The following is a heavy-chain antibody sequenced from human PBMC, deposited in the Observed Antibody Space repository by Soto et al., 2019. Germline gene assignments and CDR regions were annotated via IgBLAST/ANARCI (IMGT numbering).Heavy chain of an antibody. CDR1: GFTFSSYE. CDR3: ARDPQFDGDYGGSAFDI. CDR2: ISSSGSTI. J-gene: IGHJ3*02. D-gene: IGHD4-17*01. Sequence: EVQLVESGGGLVQPGGSLRLSCAASGFTFSSYEMNWVRQAPGKGLEWVSYISSSGSTIYYADSVKGRFTISRDNAKNSLYLQMNSLRAEDTAVYYCARDPQFDGDYGGSAFDIWGQGTMVTVSS. V-gene: IGHV3-48*03.